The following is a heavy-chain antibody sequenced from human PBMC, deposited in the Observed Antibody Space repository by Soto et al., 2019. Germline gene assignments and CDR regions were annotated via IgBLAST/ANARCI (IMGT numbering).Heavy chain of an antibody. Sequence: PGGSMRLSCAASGFTFSDYYISWIRQAPGKGLEWVSYISSSGSTIYYADSVKGRFTISRDNAKNSLYLQMNSLRAEDTAVYYCARDSGWMGYYYYGMDVWGQGTTVTVSS. J-gene: IGHJ6*02. D-gene: IGHD6-19*01. CDR3: ARDSGWMGYYYYGMDV. CDR1: GFTFSDYY. V-gene: IGHV3-11*01. CDR2: ISSSGSTI.